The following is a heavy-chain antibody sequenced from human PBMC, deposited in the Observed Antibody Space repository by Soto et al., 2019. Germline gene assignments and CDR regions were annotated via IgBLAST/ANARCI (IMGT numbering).Heavy chain of an antibody. V-gene: IGHV4-59*01. CDR3: ARQTIFGLVTLDF. J-gene: IGHJ4*02. CDR2: IYSSGAT. Sequence: PSETLSLTCTVSGGSITGNYWSWVRQPPGKGLEWIGYIYSSGATNYRSSLRSRVTMSVDSSKSQFSLNLTSVIAADTAVYYCARQTIFGLVTLDFWGQGMLVTVSS. CDR1: GGSITGNY. D-gene: IGHD3-3*01.